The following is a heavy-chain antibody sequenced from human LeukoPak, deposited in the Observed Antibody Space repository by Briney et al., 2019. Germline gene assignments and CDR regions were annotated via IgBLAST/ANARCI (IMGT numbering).Heavy chain of an antibody. Sequence: SETLSLTCAVYEGSFSGYYWSWIRQPPGKGLEWIGEINHSGSTNYNPSLKSRVTISVDTSKNQFSLKLSSVTAADTAVYYCARLPHYYGMDVWGKGTTVTVSS. CDR3: ARLPHYYGMDV. CDR1: EGSFSGYY. V-gene: IGHV4-34*01. CDR2: INHSGST. J-gene: IGHJ6*04.